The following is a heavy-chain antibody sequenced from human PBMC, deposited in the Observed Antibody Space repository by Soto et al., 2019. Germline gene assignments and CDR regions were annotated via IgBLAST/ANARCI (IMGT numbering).Heavy chain of an antibody. CDR1: GGSISSSNW. CDR3: ATIRLRYGAESGY. Sequence: SETLSLTCAVSGGSISSSNWWSWVRQPPGKGLEWIGEIYHSGSTNYNPSLKSRVTISVDKSKNQFSLKLSSVTAADTAVYYCATIRLRYGAESGYWGLVTLVTVS. V-gene: IGHV4-4*02. J-gene: IGHJ4*02. CDR2: IYHSGST. D-gene: IGHD3-9*01.